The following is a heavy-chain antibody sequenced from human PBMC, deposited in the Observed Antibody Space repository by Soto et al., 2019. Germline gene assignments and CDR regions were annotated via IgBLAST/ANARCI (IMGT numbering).Heavy chain of an antibody. Sequence: LRLSCAASGFTFSSYWMSWVRQAPGKGLEWVANIKQDGSEKYYVDSVKGRFTISRDNAKNSLYLQMNSLRAEDTAVYYCARDRNVDIVATIFDYWGQGTLVTVSS. CDR2: IKQDGSEK. CDR3: ARDRNVDIVATIFDY. V-gene: IGHV3-7*03. J-gene: IGHJ4*02. D-gene: IGHD5-12*01. CDR1: GFTFSSYW.